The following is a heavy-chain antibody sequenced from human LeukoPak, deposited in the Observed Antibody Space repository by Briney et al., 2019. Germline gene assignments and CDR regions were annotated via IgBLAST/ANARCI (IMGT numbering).Heavy chain of an antibody. CDR2: IKHDGSEK. CDR1: GFTFSSYW. J-gene: IGHJ4*02. D-gene: IGHD5-12*01. Sequence: GGSLRLSCADSGFTFSSYWMNWVRQAPGEGLEWVANIKHDGSEKYYADFVKGRFTISRDNAKNSLYLQMDSLRAEDTAVYYCARDAGHSGYDLPHYWGQGTLVTLSS. CDR3: ARDAGHSGYDLPHY. V-gene: IGHV3-7*01.